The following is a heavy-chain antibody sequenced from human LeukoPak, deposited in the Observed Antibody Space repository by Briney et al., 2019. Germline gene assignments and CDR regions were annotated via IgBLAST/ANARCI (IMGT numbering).Heavy chain of an antibody. V-gene: IGHV4-59*01. D-gene: IGHD6-13*01. CDR3: ARASSSWYPTSIDY. J-gene: IGHJ4*02. Sequence: SETLSLTCTVSGGSISSYYWSWIRQPPGKGLEWIGYIYYSGSTNYNPSLKSRVTISVDTSKNQFSLKLSSVTAADTAVYYCARASSSWYPTSIDYWGQGTLVTVSS. CDR2: IYYSGST. CDR1: GGSISSYY.